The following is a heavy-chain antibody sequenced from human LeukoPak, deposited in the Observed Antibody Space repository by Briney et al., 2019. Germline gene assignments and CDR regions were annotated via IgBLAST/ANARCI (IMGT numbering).Heavy chain of an antibody. D-gene: IGHD3-3*01. V-gene: IGHV1-8*01. CDR3: ARSRGLRFLEWLYQYNWFDP. Sequence: GASVKVSCKASGYTFTSYDINWVRQATGQGLEWMGWMNPNSGNTGYAQKFQGRVTMTRNTSISTAYMELSSLRSEDTAVYYCARSRGLRFLEWLYQYNWFDPWGRGTLVTVSS. CDR1: GYTFTSYD. J-gene: IGHJ5*02. CDR2: MNPNSGNT.